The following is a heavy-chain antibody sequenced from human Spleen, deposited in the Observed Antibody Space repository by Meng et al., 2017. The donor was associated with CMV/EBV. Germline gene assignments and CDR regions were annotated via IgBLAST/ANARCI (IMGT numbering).Heavy chain of an antibody. CDR2: ISGSGGST. Sequence: VGPGFTFSDYYMTWIRQAPGKGLEWVSAISGSGGSTYYADSVKGRFTISRDNSKNTLYLQMNSLRAEDTAVYYCAKSVVPAAIWFDPWGQGTLVTVSS. D-gene: IGHD2-2*01. V-gene: IGHV3-23*01. J-gene: IGHJ5*02. CDR1: GFTFSDYY. CDR3: AKSVVPAAIWFDP.